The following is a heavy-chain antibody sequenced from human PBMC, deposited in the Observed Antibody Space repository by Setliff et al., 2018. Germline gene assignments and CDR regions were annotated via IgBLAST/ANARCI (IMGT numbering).Heavy chain of an antibody. CDR3: ARVASGWWWFDY. Sequence: PGGSLRLSCAASGFTFSSYWMHWVRQAPGQGLVWVSRINSDGSSTNYADSVKGRFTISRDNAKNTLYLQMNSLRAEDTAVYYCARVASGWWWFDYWGQGTLVTVSS. CDR1: GFTFSSYW. V-gene: IGHV3-74*01. J-gene: IGHJ4*02. D-gene: IGHD6-19*01. CDR2: INSDGSST.